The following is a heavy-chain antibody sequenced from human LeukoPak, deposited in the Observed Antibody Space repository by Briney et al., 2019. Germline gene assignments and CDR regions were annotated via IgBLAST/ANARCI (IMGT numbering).Heavy chain of an antibody. CDR2: ISSSSSTI. D-gene: IGHD3-10*01. J-gene: IGHJ6*02. V-gene: IGHV3-48*04. CDR3: AIHYYGSGSYLDPWSGWYYGMDV. Sequence: GGSLRLSCAASGFTFSSYSMNWVRQAPGKGLEWVSYISSSSSTIYYADSVKGRFTISRDNAKNSLYLQMNSLRAEDTAVYYCAIHYYGSGSYLDPWSGWYYGMDVWGQGTTVTVSS. CDR1: GFTFSSYS.